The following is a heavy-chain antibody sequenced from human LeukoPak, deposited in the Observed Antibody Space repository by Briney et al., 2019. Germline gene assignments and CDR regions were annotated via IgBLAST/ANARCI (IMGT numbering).Heavy chain of an antibody. CDR1: GFPFDSYA. V-gene: IGHV3-23*01. J-gene: IGHJ4*02. Sequence: GGSLRLSCAASGFPFDSYAMTWVRQAPGKGLEWVSAISGSGFSTYYADSVKGRFPISRDNSKNTLLLQMNSLRGEDTAVYFCAKDVTPTHSCTSTSCSRSFHSWGQGTLVIVSS. D-gene: IGHD2-2*01. CDR2: ISGSGFST. CDR3: AKDVTPTHSCTSTSCSRSFHS.